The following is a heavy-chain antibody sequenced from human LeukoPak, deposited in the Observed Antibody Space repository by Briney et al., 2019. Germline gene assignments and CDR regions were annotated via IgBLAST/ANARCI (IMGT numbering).Heavy chain of an antibody. CDR2: IYYSGST. CDR1: GGSISSGGYY. CDR3: ARDGMDYGSGSYYLY. D-gene: IGHD3-10*01. V-gene: IGHV4-31*03. J-gene: IGHJ4*02. Sequence: PSETLSLTCTVSGGSISSGGYYWSWIRQHPGKGLEWIGYIYYSGSTYYHPSLKSRVTISVDTSKNQFSLKLSSVTAADTAVNYCARDGMDYGSGSYYLYWGQGTLVTVSS.